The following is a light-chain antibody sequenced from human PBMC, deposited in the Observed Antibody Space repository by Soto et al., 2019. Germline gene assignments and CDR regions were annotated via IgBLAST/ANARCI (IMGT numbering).Light chain of an antibody. Sequence: TQLPAILSAVPVEGASLSCRASQSVSSYLAWYPQKPGQAPRLLIYDASNRATGIPARFSGSGSGTDFTLTISSLEPEDFAVYYCQQRSNWPITFGQGTRLEIK. CDR3: QQRSNWPIT. CDR2: DAS. V-gene: IGKV3-11*01. CDR1: QSVSSY. J-gene: IGKJ5*01.